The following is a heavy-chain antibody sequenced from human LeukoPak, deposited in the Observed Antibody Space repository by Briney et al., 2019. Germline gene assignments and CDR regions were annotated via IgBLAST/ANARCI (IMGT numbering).Heavy chain of an antibody. V-gene: IGHV1-69*13. CDR3: ARGWLAETTVVTPYNY. CDR2: IIPIFGTA. Sequence: SVKVSCKASGGTFSSYAISWVRQAPGQGLEWMGGIIPIFGTANYAQKFQGRVTITAVESMSTAYMERSSLRSEDTTVYYCARGWLAETTVVTPYNYWGQGTLVTVSS. J-gene: IGHJ4*02. CDR1: GGTFSSYA. D-gene: IGHD4-23*01.